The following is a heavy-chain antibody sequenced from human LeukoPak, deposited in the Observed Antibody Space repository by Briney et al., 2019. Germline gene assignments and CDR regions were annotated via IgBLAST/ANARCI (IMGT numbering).Heavy chain of an antibody. Sequence: PSETLSLTCTVSGGSISSYYWSWIRQPPGKGLEWIGYIYYSGSTNYNPSLKSRVTISVDTSKNQFSLKLSSVTAADTAVYYCARGLGIAAARLWYFDLWGRGTLVTVSS. CDR1: GGSISSYY. V-gene: IGHV4-59*12. CDR2: IYYSGST. J-gene: IGHJ2*01. D-gene: IGHD6-13*01. CDR3: ARGLGIAAARLWYFDL.